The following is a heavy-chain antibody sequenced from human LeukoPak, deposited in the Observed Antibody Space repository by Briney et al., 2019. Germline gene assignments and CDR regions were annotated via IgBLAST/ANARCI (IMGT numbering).Heavy chain of an antibody. D-gene: IGHD5-24*01. V-gene: IGHV4-59*01. Sequence: PSETLSLTCTVSGGSINSDYWSWIRQPPGKELEWIGYIHRSGSTTYNPSLKSRVTISVDTSKNQFSLKLTSVTAADTAVHYCARGSRGNDYNYDYWGQGTLVTVSS. J-gene: IGHJ4*02. CDR2: IHRSGST. CDR3: ARGSRGNDYNYDY. CDR1: GGSINSDY.